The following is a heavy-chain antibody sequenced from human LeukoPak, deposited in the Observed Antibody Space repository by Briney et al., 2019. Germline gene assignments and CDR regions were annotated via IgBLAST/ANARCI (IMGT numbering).Heavy chain of an antibody. CDR2: ISSSSRYR. CDR1: GFTFSSYS. Sequence: PGGSLRLSCAASGFTFSSYSMNWVRQAPGKGLEWVSSISSSSRYRYYADSVKGRFPISRDNTKNSLYLQMNSLRAEDTAVYYCARVAAAFYYYYYMDVWGKGTTVTVS. D-gene: IGHD6-13*01. V-gene: IGHV3-21*01. J-gene: IGHJ6*03. CDR3: ARVAAAFYYYYYMDV.